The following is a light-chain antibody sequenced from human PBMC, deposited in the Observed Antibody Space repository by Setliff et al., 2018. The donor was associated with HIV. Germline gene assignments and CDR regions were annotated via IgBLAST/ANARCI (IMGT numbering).Light chain of an antibody. CDR2: DVS. CDR1: STDIGGYNF. V-gene: IGLV2-14*03. J-gene: IGLJ2*01. Sequence: QSALTQPASVSGSPGQSITISCTGTSTDIGGYNFVSWYQQHPGKAPKLIIYDVSNRPSGVSYRFSASKSGSTASLTISGLQAADEADYYYSSYTYTSPRVVFGGGTKVTVL. CDR3: SSYTYTSPRVV.